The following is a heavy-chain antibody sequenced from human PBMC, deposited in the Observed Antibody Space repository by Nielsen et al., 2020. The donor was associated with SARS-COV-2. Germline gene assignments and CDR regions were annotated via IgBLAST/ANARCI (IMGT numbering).Heavy chain of an antibody. CDR1: GYIFSSYT. J-gene: IGHJ4*02. CDR3: AKVGGSYYGVDY. CDR2: ISGSGGST. V-gene: IGHV3-23*01. D-gene: IGHD1-26*01. Sequence: GESLKISCAASGYIFSSYTMSWVRQAPGKGLEWVSAISGSGGSTYYADSVKGRFTISRDNSKNTLYLQMNSLRAEDTAVYYCAKVGGSYYGVDYWGQGTLVTVSS.